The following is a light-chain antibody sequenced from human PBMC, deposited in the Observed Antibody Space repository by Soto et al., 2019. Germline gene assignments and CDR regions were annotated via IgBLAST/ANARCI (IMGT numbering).Light chain of an antibody. CDR1: QSVNTN. V-gene: IGKV3-15*01. CDR2: GAS. Sequence: EIVMTQSPATLSVSPGERATLSCRASQSVNTNLAWYQQKPGQAPRLLIYGASTRATGIPARFSGSGSGTEFTLTINSLQSEDFAIYYCQQYSSWPFTFGPGTKVAIE. J-gene: IGKJ3*01. CDR3: QQYSSWPFT.